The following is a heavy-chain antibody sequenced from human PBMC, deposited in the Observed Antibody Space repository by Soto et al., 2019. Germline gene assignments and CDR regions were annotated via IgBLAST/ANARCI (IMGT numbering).Heavy chain of an antibody. V-gene: IGHV4-59*01. D-gene: IGHD1-26*01. CDR2: IYYSGST. CDR3: ARVGWELSSVDY. CDR1: GGSISSYY. Sequence: QVQLQESGPGLVKPSETLSLTCTVSGGSISSYYWSWIRQPPGKGLEWIGYIYYSGSTNYNPSLKRRVTISVETSKNQFSLKLSSVTAADTAVYYCARVGWELSSVDYWGQGTLVTVSS. J-gene: IGHJ4*02.